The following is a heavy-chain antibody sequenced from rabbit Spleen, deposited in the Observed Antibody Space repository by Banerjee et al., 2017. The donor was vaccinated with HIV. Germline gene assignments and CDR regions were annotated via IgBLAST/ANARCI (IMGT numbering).Heavy chain of an antibody. CDR1: GFSFTDKDV. J-gene: IGHJ6*01. V-gene: IGHV1S45*01. Sequence: QQQLVESGGGLVKPGGSLTLTCTASGFSFTDKDVMCWVRQAPGKGLEWIACAYAGSSGSTYSATWAKGRFTISKTSSTTVTLQMTRLTAADTATYFCARDTGSSFSSYGMDLWGPGTLVTVS. CDR3: ARDTGSSFSSYGMDL. CDR2: AYAGSSGST. D-gene: IGHD8-1*01.